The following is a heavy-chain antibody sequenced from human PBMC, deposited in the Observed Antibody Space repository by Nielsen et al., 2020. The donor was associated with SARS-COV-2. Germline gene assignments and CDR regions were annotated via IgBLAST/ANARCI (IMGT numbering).Heavy chain of an antibody. D-gene: IGHD2-21*02. J-gene: IGHJ4*02. CDR1: GYTFTSYG. V-gene: IGHV1-18*01. CDR3: ARDHLTVYCGGDCYPVDY. Sequence: ASVKVSCKASGYTFTSYGISWVRQAPGQGLEWMGWISAYNGNTNYAQKLQGRVTMTTDTSTSTAYMELRSLRSDDTAVYYCARDHLTVYCGGDCYPVDYWGQGTLVTVSS. CDR2: ISAYNGNT.